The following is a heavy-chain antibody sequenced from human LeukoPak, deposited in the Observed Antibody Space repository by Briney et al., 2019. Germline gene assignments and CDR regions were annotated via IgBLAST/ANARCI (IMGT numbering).Heavy chain of an antibody. CDR2: IYSSDRT. V-gene: IGHV3-53*01. Sequence: GGSLSLSCAASGFTVSNNYMSWVRQAPGKGPEWVSIIYSSDRTYYADSVKGRFTISRDNSKNTLFLQMNSLRAEDTAVYYCARVVTNIAVGDNWGQGTLVTVSS. J-gene: IGHJ4*02. CDR1: GFTVSNNY. CDR3: ARVVTNIAVGDN. D-gene: IGHD6-19*01.